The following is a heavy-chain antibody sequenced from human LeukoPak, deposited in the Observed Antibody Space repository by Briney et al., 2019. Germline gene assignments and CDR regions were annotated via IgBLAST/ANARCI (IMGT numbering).Heavy chain of an antibody. Sequence: GASVKVSCKASGYTFTGYYMHWVRQAPGQGLEWMGWINPNSGGTNYAQKFQGRVTMTRDTSITTAYMELSRLRSGDTAVYYCARGNIAVVLIASLFDPWGQGTLVTVSS. CDR3: ARGNIAVVLIASLFDP. D-gene: IGHD2-2*01. CDR2: INPNSGGT. V-gene: IGHV1-2*02. J-gene: IGHJ5*02. CDR1: GYTFTGYY.